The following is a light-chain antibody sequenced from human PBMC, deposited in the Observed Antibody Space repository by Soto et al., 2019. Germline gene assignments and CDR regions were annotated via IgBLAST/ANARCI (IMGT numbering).Light chain of an antibody. CDR1: QSVSSRH. CDR2: GTS. V-gene: IGKV3-20*01. CDR3: QQYRMSPNT. Sequence: EIVVTQSPGTLSLSPWEIATLSCRASQSVSSRHLAWYQQKPGQAPRLLIYGTSNRATGIPDRFSGSGSGTDFSLTIRGLKPEDFAVYYCQQYRMSPNTFGQGTRLEIK. J-gene: IGKJ5*01.